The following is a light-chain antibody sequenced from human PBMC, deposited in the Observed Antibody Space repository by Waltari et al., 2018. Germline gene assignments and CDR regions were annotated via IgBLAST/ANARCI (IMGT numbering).Light chain of an antibody. J-gene: IGLJ2*01. CDR3: SSYSRSSSVV. CDR1: SSDVGGYNY. Sequence: QSALTQPASVSGSPGQSITISCTGTSSDVGGYNYVSWYPQHPGKAPKLMIYDVSDRPSGVSFRFSGYKSGNTASLTISGLQAEDEADYYCSSYSRSSSVVFGGGTKLTVL. V-gene: IGLV2-14*03. CDR2: DVS.